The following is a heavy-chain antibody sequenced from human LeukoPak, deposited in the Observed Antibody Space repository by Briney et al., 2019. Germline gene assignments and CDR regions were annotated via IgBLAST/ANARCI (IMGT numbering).Heavy chain of an antibody. D-gene: IGHD1-26*01. J-gene: IGHJ4*02. CDR2: IYTSGST. V-gene: IGHV4-4*07. Sequence: PSETLSLTCTVSGYSISSGYYWGWIRQPAGKGLEWIGRIYTSGSTNYNPSLKSRVTMSVDTSKNQFSLKLNSVTAADTAVYYCARVTYSGSYLPYFDYWGQGTLVTVSS. CDR3: ARVTYSGSYLPYFDY. CDR1: GYSISSGYY.